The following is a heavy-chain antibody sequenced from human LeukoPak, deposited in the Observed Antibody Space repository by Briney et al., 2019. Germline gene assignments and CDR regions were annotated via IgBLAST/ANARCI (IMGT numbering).Heavy chain of an antibody. CDR3: ARDLGCSASSCSGAFDY. Sequence: GGSLRLSCEASGFSLSTYAMHWVRQAPGKGLEWVAYIYFDGSDKSYIDSVKGRFSISKGNFDNTLYLQMNSLRVEDTAVYYCARDLGCSASSCSGAFDYWGQGTLVSVSS. V-gene: IGHV3-33*01. D-gene: IGHD2-15*01. CDR1: GFSLSTYA. J-gene: IGHJ4*02. CDR2: IYFDGSDK.